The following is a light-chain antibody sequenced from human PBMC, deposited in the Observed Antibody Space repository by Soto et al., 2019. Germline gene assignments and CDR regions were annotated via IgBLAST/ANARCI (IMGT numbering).Light chain of an antibody. CDR1: QIISSY. CDR2: AAS. V-gene: IGKV1-39*01. Sequence: DIQMTQSPSSLSASVGDRVTITCRASQIISSYLNCYQQKPGKAPKLLIYAASSLQSGVPSRFSGSGSGTDFTLTISSLQPEDFATYYCQQSYSTPYTFGQGT. J-gene: IGKJ2*01. CDR3: QQSYSTPYT.